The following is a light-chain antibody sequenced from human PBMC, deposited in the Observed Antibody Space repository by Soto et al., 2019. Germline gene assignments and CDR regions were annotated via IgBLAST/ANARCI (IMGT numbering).Light chain of an antibody. CDR1: QGIHNY. CDR2: AAS. J-gene: IGKJ4*01. CDR3: QKYNSALLT. V-gene: IGKV1-27*01. Sequence: DIQMTQSPSSLSASVGDRVTITCRATQGIHNYLAWYQQRPGNVPKLLIYAASTLQSGVPSRFSCSGSWRDVTVAISSLQPEDVGTYYCQKYNSALLTVGGGTKVDIK.